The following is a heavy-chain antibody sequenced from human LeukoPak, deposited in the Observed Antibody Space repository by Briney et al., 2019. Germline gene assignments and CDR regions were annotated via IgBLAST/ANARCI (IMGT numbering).Heavy chain of an antibody. CDR1: GGAISSGGYS. CDR3: ARGGISAAGIYYYGMEV. CDR2: IFHSGNT. V-gene: IGHV4-30-2*01. Sequence: SETLSLTCAVSGGAISSGGYSWSCIRQPPGKGLEWTGYIFHSGNTNVNPSLKSRVTISVDRSKNQFSLKLSSVTAADTAVYYCARGGISAAGIYYYGMEVWGQGTTVTVSS. D-gene: IGHD6-13*01. J-gene: IGHJ6*02.